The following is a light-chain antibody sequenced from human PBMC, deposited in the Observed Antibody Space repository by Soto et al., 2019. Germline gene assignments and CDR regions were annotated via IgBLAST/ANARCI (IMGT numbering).Light chain of an antibody. CDR1: SSDVGGYDH. J-gene: IGLJ3*02. V-gene: IGLV2-14*03. CDR2: DVT. CDR3: SSYTNKDTLL. Sequence: QSALTQPASVSGSPGQSITISCTGTSSDVGGYDHVSWYQQHPGKAPKLIIYDVTVRPSGISPRFSGSKSDNTASLAVSGLQPEDEDDYYCSSYTNKDTLLFGGGTKLTVL.